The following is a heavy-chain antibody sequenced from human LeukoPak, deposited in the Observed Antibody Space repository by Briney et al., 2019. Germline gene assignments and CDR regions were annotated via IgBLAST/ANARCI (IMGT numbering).Heavy chain of an antibody. D-gene: IGHD3-22*01. CDR3: AKIGRMYYYDSSGYNDY. CDR1: GFTFSSYA. J-gene: IGHJ4*02. Sequence: PGGSLRLSCAASGFTFSSYAMSWVRQAPGKWLEWVSAISGSGGSTYYADSVKGRFTISRNNSKNTLYLQMNSLRDEDTAVYYCAKIGRMYYYDSSGYNDYWGQGTLVTVSS. V-gene: IGHV3-23*01. CDR2: ISGSGGST.